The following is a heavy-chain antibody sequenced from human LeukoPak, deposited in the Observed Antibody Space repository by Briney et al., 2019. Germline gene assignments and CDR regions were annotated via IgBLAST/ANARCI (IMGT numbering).Heavy chain of an antibody. D-gene: IGHD3-10*02. CDR1: EGTFSSYA. CDR3: ARVFGEFTQYYFDY. CDR2: IIPIFGTA. J-gene: IGHJ4*02. Sequence: GSSVKVSCKASEGTFSSYAISWVRQAPGQGLEWMGGIIPIFGTANYAQKFQGRVTITADESTSTAYMELSSLRSEDTAVYYCARVFGEFTQYYFDYWGQGTLVTVSS. V-gene: IGHV1-69*01.